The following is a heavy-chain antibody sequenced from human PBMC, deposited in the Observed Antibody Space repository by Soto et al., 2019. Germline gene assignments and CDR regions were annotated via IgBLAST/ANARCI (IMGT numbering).Heavy chain of an antibody. Sequence: PSETLSLTCTVSGGSISSGGYYWSWIRQHPGKGLEWIGYIYYSGSTYYNPSLKSRVTISVDTSKNQFSLKLSSVTAADTAVYYCARAGVGVSCCSCSRRGYFYCWGQRTLVPVSS. J-gene: IGHJ4*02. CDR3: ARAGVGVSCCSCSRRGYFYC. V-gene: IGHV4-31*03. CDR2: IYYSGST. CDR1: GGSISSGGYY. D-gene: IGHD2-15*01.